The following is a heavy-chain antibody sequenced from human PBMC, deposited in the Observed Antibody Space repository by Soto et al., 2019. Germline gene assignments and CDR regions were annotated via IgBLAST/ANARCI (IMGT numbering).Heavy chain of an antibody. V-gene: IGHV4-39*01. D-gene: IGHD5-12*01. J-gene: IGHJ4*02. CDR3: ARQDALATIVDS. CDR1: GGSIRSNSYY. CDR2: IYSSGRT. Sequence: PSETLSLTCTVSGGSIRSNSYYWGSIRQPPGKGLEWIGSIYSSGRTYYNPSLKSRVTISVDTSKNQFSLRLRSVTAADTAVYYCARQDALATIVDSWGQGTLVTVSS.